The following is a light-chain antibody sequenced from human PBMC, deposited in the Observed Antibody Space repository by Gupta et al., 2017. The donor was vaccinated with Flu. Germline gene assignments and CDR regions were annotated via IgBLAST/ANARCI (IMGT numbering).Light chain of an antibody. CDR3: QQTQTFPRT. CDR1: QDISNG. Sequence: DIQMTQFPSSVSASVGDRVTLTCRPSQDISNGVVWYQQLPGKAPKILIFSSSPLASGVPSRFTGSGSGTEFTLTINGLQAEDFATYCCQQTQTFPRTFGQGTRLEVK. CDR2: SSS. J-gene: IGKJ1*01. V-gene: IGKV1-12*01.